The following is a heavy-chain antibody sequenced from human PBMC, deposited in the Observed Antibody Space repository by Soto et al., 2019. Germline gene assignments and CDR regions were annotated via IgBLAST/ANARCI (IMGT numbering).Heavy chain of an antibody. D-gene: IGHD2-15*01. J-gene: IGHJ6*04. CDR1: GFSLTTNDVG. V-gene: IGHV2-5*02. Sequence: QITLRESGPTLVKPTQTLTLTCTFSGFSLTTNDVGVAWIRQPPGKALEWLALIYWDGDKRYRPSLKSRHTITKHTSTTKVVLAMTNMNPVDTGIYCCEHKGGRGAGMDVWGEGTTVTVSS. CDR3: EHKGGRGAGMDV. CDR2: IYWDGDK.